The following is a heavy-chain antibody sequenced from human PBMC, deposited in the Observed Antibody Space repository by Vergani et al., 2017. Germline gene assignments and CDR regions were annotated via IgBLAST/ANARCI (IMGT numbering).Heavy chain of an antibody. J-gene: IGHJ4*02. V-gene: IGHV3-23*04. CDR1: GFTFSDYY. D-gene: IGHD4-17*01. CDR3: AKDLNYDYGDFQPFDY. Sequence: VQLVESGGGLVKPGGSLRLSCAASGFTFSDYYMSWIRQAPGKGLEWVSAISGSGGSTYYADSVKGRFTISRDNSKNTLYLQMNSLRAEDTAVYYCAKDLNYDYGDFQPFDYWGQGTLVTVSS. CDR2: ISGSGGST.